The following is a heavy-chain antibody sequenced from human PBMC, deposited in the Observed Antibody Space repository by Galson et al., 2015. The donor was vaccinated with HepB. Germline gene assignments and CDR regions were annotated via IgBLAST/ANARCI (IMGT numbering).Heavy chain of an antibody. V-gene: IGHV1-2*06. Sequence: SVKASCKASGYTFTDYYMHWLRQAPGQGLEWMGRISPNSGGTNYAQKFQGRVTLTRDTSISTAYMEVSRLQSDDTAVYYCARISIATGASWGQGTLVTVSS. D-gene: IGHD7-27*01. CDR3: ARISIATGAS. CDR2: ISPNSGGT. J-gene: IGHJ5*02. CDR1: GYTFTDYY.